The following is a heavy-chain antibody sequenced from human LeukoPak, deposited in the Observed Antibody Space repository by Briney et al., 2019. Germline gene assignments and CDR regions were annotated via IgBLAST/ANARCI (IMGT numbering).Heavy chain of an antibody. V-gene: IGHV3-11*01. J-gene: IGHJ4*02. CDR2: ISSSGSTI. CDR3: AKVDLVVVPAATIDY. CDR1: GFTFSDYY. Sequence: GGSLRLSCAASGFTFSDYYMSWIRQAPGKGLEWVSYISSSGSTIYYADSVKGRFTISRDNAKNSLYLQMNSLRAEDTAVYYCAKVDLVVVPAATIDYWGQGTLVTVSS. D-gene: IGHD2-2*03.